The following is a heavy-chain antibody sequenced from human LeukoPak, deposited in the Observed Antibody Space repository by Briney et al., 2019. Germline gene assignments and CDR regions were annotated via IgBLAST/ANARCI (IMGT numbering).Heavy chain of an antibody. CDR2: IYYSGST. D-gene: IGHD7-27*01. V-gene: IGHV4-39*01. CDR3: ARHSLGNLFDY. Sequence: TSETLSLTCTVSGGSISSSSYYWAWTRPPPGKGLKWIGSIYYSGSTYYNPSLKSRVTITVDTSKNQFSLKLSSVTAADTSVYYCARHSLGNLFDYWGRGTLVTVSS. CDR1: GGSISSSSYY. J-gene: IGHJ4*02.